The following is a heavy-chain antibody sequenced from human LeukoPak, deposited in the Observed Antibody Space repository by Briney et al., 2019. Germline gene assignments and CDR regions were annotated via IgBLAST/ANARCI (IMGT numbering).Heavy chain of an antibody. CDR1: GGTFSNHA. CDR2: IIPISGTA. J-gene: IGHJ4*02. D-gene: IGHD6-13*01. CDR3: ARWAGDSSAWYPALFDY. Sequence: SVKVSCKASGGTFSNHAISWVRQAPGQGLEWMGVIIPISGTANNAQKFQGRVTITPDASTSTFYMELSSLTSDDTAVYYCARWAGDSSAWYPALFDYWGQGTLVTVSS. V-gene: IGHV1-69*13.